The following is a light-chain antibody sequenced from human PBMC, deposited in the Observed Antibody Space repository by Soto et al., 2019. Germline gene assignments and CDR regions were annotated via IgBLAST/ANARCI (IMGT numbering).Light chain of an antibody. Sequence: EIVLAQSPGTLSLSPGERATLSCRASQSVSSSSLAWYQQSPGQAPRLLIYGASSRVTGIPDRFSGSGSGTDFTLTISRLEPEDFAVYYCQQYGSLRTFGQGTKVEIK. CDR1: QSVSSSS. CDR3: QQYGSLRT. J-gene: IGKJ1*01. CDR2: GAS. V-gene: IGKV3-20*01.